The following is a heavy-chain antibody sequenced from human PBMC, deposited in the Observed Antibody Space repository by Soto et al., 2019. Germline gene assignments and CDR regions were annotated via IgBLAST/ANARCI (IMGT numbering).Heavy chain of an antibody. J-gene: IGHJ6*02. CDR1: GFTFSTYG. CDR3: AKGVGATPVSYYYYGMDV. D-gene: IGHD1-26*01. V-gene: IGHV3-30*18. Sequence: GGSLRLSCAASGFTFSTYGMHWVRQAPGKGLEWVAVISYGGSKKDYADSVKGRFTISRDNSKKTLYLQMNSLRAEDTAVYYCAKGVGATPVSYYYYGMDVWGQGTTVTVSS. CDR2: ISYGGSKK.